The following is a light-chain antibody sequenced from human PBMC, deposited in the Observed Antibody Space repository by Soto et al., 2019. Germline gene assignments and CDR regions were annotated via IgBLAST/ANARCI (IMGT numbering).Light chain of an antibody. V-gene: IGKV1-17*01. CDR2: AAS. CDR3: QQLNNYPLT. Sequence: IQMTQSPSSLSASVGDIVTITFRASQGIRNDLGWYQQKPGKAPKLLIYAASSLQSGVPSRFSGSGFGTEFILTISSLQPDDFATYYCQQLNNYPLTFGGGTKVDIK. CDR1: QGIRND. J-gene: IGKJ4*01.